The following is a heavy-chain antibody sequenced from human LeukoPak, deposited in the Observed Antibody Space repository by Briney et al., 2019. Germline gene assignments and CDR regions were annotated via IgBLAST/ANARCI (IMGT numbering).Heavy chain of an antibody. CDR1: GFTFSNAW. Sequence: GGSLRLSCAASGFTFSNAWMSWVRQAPGKGLEWVGRIKSKTDGGTTDYAAPVKGRFTISRDDSKNTLYLQMNSLKTEDTAVYYCTSAVVVITTPDAFDIWGQGTMVTVSS. CDR2: IKSKTDGGTT. V-gene: IGHV3-15*01. J-gene: IGHJ3*02. D-gene: IGHD3-22*01. CDR3: TSAVVVITTPDAFDI.